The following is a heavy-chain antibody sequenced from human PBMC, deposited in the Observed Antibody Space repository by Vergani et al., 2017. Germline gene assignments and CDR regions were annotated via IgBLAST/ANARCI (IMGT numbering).Heavy chain of an antibody. D-gene: IGHD2-15*01. V-gene: IGHV1-18*01. CDR2: ISAYNGNT. Sequence: QVQLVQSGAEVKKPGASVKVSCKASGYTFTSYGISWVRQAPGQGLEWMGWISAYNGNTNYAQKLQSRVTMTTDTSTSTAYRELRSLRSDETAVYYCARLLMPLVVVAATSEYDVWGQGTTVTVSS. CDR3: ARLLMPLVVVAATSEYDV. J-gene: IGHJ6*02. CDR1: GYTFTSYG.